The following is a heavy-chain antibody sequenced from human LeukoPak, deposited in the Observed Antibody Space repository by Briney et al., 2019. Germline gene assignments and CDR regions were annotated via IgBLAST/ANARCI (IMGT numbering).Heavy chain of an antibody. J-gene: IGHJ4*02. CDR1: GYTFTGYY. Sequence: GASVKVYCKASGYTFTGYYMHWVRQAPGQGLEWMGRINPNSGGTNYAQKFQGRVTMTRDTSISTAYMELSRLRSEDTAVYYCARDIGYYYDSSGYYYGWGQGTLVTVSS. CDR3: ARDIGYYYDSSGYYYG. V-gene: IGHV1-2*06. CDR2: INPNSGGT. D-gene: IGHD3-22*01.